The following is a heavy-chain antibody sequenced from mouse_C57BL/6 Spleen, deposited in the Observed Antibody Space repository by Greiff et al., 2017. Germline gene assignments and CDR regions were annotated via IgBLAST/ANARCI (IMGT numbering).Heavy chain of an antibody. Sequence: VQLQQSGAELVRPGASVTLSCKASGYTFTDYEMHWVKQTPVHGLAWIGAIDPETGGTAYNQKFKGKAILTADKSSSTAYMELRSLTSEDSAVYYCTSYDFDVWGTGTTVTVSS. J-gene: IGHJ1*03. CDR1: GYTFTDYE. CDR2: IDPETGGT. CDR3: TSYDFDV. V-gene: IGHV1-15*01. D-gene: IGHD2-3*01.